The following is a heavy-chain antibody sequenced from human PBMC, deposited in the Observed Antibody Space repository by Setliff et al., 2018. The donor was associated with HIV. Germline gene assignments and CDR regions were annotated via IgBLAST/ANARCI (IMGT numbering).Heavy chain of an antibody. CDR3: AKNRPYGMDV. CDR2: IRFDGSDK. CDR1: GFTFSSYA. Sequence: HLGGSLRLSCAASGFTFSSYAIHWVRQAPGKGLEWVALIRFDGSDKYYSDSVKGRFTISRDNSKNTLYLQMNSLRTEDTAVYYCAKNRPYGMDVWGQGTTVTVSS. V-gene: IGHV3-30*02. D-gene: IGHD6-6*01. J-gene: IGHJ6*02.